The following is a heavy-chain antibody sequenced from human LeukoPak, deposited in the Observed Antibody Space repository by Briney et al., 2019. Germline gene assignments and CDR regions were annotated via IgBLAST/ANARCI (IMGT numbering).Heavy chain of an antibody. Sequence: GGSLRLSCAASGFTFSDYYMSWIRQAPGKGLEWVSYISSSGSTIYYADSVKGRFTISRDNAKNSLYLQMNSLSAEDTAVYYCARVEYSYGSRRYYYGMDVWGQGTTVTVSS. CDR1: GFTFSDYY. V-gene: IGHV3-11*01. J-gene: IGHJ6*02. CDR3: ARVEYSYGSRRYYYGMDV. D-gene: IGHD5-18*01. CDR2: ISSSGSTI.